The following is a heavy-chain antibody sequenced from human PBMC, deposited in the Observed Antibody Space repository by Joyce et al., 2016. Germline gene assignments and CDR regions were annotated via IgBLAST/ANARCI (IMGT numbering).Heavy chain of an antibody. V-gene: IGHV3-30-3*01. CDR3: ARGTTVTRMGNWFDP. CDR2: ISSDGSNK. CDR1: GFSVSQFS. J-gene: IGHJ5*02. Sequence: QVQLVESGGGVGQPGRSLTLSCAASGFSVSQFSMVWICQAPGKGLEWAAVISSDGSNKYYADSAKGRFIISRDNSKNTLNLQMAGLRSDDTGVYYCARGTTVTRMGNWFDPWGQGTLVTVSS. D-gene: IGHD4-17*01.